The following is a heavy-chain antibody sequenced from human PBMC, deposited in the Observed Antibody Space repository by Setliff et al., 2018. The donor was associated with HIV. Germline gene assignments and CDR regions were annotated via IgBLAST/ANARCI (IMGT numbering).Heavy chain of an antibody. D-gene: IGHD4-17*01. Sequence: GASVKVSCKASGYTFSDYFIHWVRQGPGQGLEWMGLINPSGAGTSYAQKFEGRVTMTRDTSTDTVYMELSSLKSDDTAVYYCVRRESDYGTKAGFRYWGQGTTVTVSS. CDR3: VRRESDYGTKAGFRY. CDR1: GYTFSDYF. J-gene: IGHJ6*02. CDR2: INPSGAGT. V-gene: IGHV1-46*01.